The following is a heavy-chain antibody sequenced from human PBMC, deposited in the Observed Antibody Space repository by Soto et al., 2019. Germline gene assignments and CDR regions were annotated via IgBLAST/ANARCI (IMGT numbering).Heavy chain of an antibody. CDR1: GFTFSSYT. CDR3: ARDFPGRDGLIGDFDY. Sequence: GSLRLSCAASGFTFSSYTMNWVRQAPGKGLEWVSSISSSSSFIYYADSLKGRFTISRDNAKSSLYLQINSLRAEDTAVYYCARDFPGRDGLIGDFDYWGQGTLVTVSS. CDR2: ISSSSSFI. V-gene: IGHV3-21*01. D-gene: IGHD7-27*01. J-gene: IGHJ4*01.